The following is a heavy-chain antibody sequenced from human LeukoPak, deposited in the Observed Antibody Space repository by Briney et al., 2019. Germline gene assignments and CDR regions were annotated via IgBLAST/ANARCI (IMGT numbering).Heavy chain of an antibody. J-gene: IGHJ4*02. CDR2: LNPNSGGT. CDR3: ARSPDILTGENFDY. Sequence: ASVKVSCKASGYTFTGYYMHWVRQAPGQGLEWMGWLNPNSGGTNYAQKFQGRVTMTRDTSISTAYMELSRLRSGDTAVYYCARSPDILTGENFDYWGQGTLVTVSS. CDR1: GYTFTGYY. D-gene: IGHD3-9*01. V-gene: IGHV1-2*02.